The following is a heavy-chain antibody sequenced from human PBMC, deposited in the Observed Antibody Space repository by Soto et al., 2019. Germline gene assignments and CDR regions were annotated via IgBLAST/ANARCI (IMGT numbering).Heavy chain of an antibody. Sequence: QVQLVESGGGVVQPGRSLRLSCAASGFTFSSYAMHWVRQAPGKGLEWVAVISYDGSNKYYADSVKGRFTISRDNSKNTLYLQMNSLRAEDTAVYYCARAMGGLYYYYYGMDVWGQGTTVTVSS. V-gene: IGHV3-30-3*01. J-gene: IGHJ6*02. CDR3: ARAMGGLYYYYYGMDV. D-gene: IGHD1-26*01. CDR1: GFTFSSYA. CDR2: ISYDGSNK.